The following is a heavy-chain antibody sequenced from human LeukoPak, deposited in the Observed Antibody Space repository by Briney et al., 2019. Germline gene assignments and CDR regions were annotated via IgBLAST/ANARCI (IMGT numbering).Heavy chain of an antibody. J-gene: IGHJ4*02. Sequence: PGGSLRLSCAASGFTVSSNYMSWVRQDPGKGLEWVSVIYSGGSTYYADSVKGRFTISRDNSKNTLYLQMNSLRAEDTAVYYCARDSGYGGNLAFDYWGQGTLVTVSS. D-gene: IGHD4-23*01. CDR3: ARDSGYGGNLAFDY. CDR1: GFTVSSNY. CDR2: IYSGGST. V-gene: IGHV3-53*01.